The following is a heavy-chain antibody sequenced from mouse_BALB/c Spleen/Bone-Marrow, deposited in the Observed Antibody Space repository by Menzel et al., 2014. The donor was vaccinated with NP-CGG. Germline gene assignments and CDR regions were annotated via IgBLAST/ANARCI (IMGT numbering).Heavy chain of an antibody. CDR3: PRSYYGHYCDV. CDR2: INPSNGGT. CDR1: GYTFTSYS. J-gene: IGHJ1*01. Sequence: VQRQQSGAELVKPGASVKLSCKASGYTFTSYSMYWVKQRPGQGLEWIGEINPSNGGTNFNEKFKSKATLTVDKSSSTAYMHLSSLTSEDSAVYYCPRSYYGHYCDVWGAGTTVNVSS. V-gene: IGHV1S81*02. D-gene: IGHD2-1*01.